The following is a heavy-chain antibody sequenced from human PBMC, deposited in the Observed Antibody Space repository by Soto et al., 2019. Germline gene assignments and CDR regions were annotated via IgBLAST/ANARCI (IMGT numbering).Heavy chain of an antibody. J-gene: IGHJ1*01. CDR2: INPNSGGT. D-gene: IGHD5-18*01. CDR3: AREQGRGYSYGWRGASSSRPFQH. V-gene: IGHV1-2*04. CDR1: GYTFTGYY. Sequence: GASVKVSCKASGYTFTGYYMHWVRQAPGQGLEWMGWINPNSGGTNYAQKFQGWVTMTRDTSISTAYMELSRLRSDDTAVYYCAREQGRGYSYGWRGASSSRPFQHWGQGTLVTVSS.